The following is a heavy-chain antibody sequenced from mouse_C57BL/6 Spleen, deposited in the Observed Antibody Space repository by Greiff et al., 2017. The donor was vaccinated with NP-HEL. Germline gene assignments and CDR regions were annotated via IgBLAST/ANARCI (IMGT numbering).Heavy chain of an antibody. J-gene: IGHJ2*01. Sequence: QVQLQQPGAELVKPGASVKLSCKASGYTFTSYWMHWVKQRPGQGLEWIGMIHPNTGSTNYNEKFKSKAILTVNKSSRTSYMQLSSLTTKDSAVYYCARETDYWGQGTTLTVSS. V-gene: IGHV1-64*01. CDR3: ARETDY. CDR1: GYTFTSYW. CDR2: IHPNTGST.